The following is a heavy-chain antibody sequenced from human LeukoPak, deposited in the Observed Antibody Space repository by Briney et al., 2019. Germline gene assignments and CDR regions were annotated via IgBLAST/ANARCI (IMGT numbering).Heavy chain of an antibody. CDR2: IIPILGIA. D-gene: IGHD3-22*01. J-gene: IGHJ2*01. CDR1: GGTFSSYA. V-gene: IGHV1-69*04. Sequence: GASVKVSCKASGGTFSSYAISWVRQAPGQGFEWMGRIIPILGIANYAQKFQGRVTITADKSTSTAYMELSSLRSEDTAVYYCARGVYYDSSGGWYFDLWGRGTLVTVSS. CDR3: ARGVYYDSSGGWYFDL.